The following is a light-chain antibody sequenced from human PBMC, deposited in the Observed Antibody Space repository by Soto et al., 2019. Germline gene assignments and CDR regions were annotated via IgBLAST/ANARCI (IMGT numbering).Light chain of an antibody. CDR1: QSISTE. CDR2: SAS. Sequence: EIVMTQSPATLSVSPGERATLSCRASQSISTELAWYQQKPGQPPRLLIYSASTRATGVPARFTGSGYGSEFTLTISSLEPEDFAVYSCQQRSNWPPELTFGGGTKVEIK. CDR3: QQRSNWPPELT. V-gene: IGKV3-15*01. J-gene: IGKJ4*01.